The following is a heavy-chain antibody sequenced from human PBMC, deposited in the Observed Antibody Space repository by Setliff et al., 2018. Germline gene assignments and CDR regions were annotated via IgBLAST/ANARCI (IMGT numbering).Heavy chain of an antibody. D-gene: IGHD1-26*01. Sequence: PGGSLRLSCAASGFTFSSFGMHWVRQAPGKGLEWVSVIWYDGSNKYYGDPVKGRFTISRDNSKNTLYLQMNSLRVEDTAVYYCASCPIIEWELKYNYFDYWGQGTLVTVSS. V-gene: IGHV3-33*01. CDR2: IWYDGSNK. J-gene: IGHJ4*02. CDR3: ASCPIIEWELKYNYFDY. CDR1: GFTFSSFG.